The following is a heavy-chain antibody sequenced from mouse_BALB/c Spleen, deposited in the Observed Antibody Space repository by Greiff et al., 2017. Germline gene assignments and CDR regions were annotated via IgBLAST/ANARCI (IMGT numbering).Heavy chain of an antibody. CDR2: INPSNGRT. D-gene: IGHD2-2*01. J-gene: IGHJ1*01. Sequence: VQLQQPGAELVTPGASVKLSCKASGYTFTSYWMHWVKQRPGQGLEWIGEINPSNGRTNYNEKFKSKATLTVDKASSTAYMQLSSLTSEDSAVYYCARGGLRRGDWYFDVWGAGTTVTVSA. CDR3: ARGGLRRGDWYFDV. CDR1: GYTFTSYW. V-gene: IGHV1S81*02.